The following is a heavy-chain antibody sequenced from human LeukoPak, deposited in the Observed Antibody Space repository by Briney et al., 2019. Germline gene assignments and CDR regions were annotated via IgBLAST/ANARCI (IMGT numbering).Heavy chain of an antibody. V-gene: IGHV3-23*01. CDR3: AKQSYARSLGE. CDR2: TNSGGTST. J-gene: IGHJ4*02. D-gene: IGHD2-8*01. Sequence: GGSLRLSSATSGFPFSDFSMCWVRQPPGKGLEWISTTNSGGTSTYYAESVKGRFTISRDNSKNTLYLQMSSLRVEDTAVYYCAKQSYARSLGEGGQGTLVSVSS. CDR1: GFPFSDFS.